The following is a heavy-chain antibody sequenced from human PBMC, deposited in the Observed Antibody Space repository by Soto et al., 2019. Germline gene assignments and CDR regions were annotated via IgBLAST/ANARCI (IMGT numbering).Heavy chain of an antibody. CDR3: ARKVLGSTSRPDWWYFDL. CDR2: ISGGGDRT. D-gene: IGHD2-2*01. Sequence: EVQLLESGGGLVQPGGSLRLSCVGSGFTFINYAMNWVRQTPGKXLEWVSGISGGGDRTFDADSVKGRFTISRDNSKNTVNLQMNSLRADDTAVYYCARKVLGSTSRPDWWYFDLWGRGTLVTVSS. V-gene: IGHV3-23*01. J-gene: IGHJ2*01. CDR1: GFTFINYA.